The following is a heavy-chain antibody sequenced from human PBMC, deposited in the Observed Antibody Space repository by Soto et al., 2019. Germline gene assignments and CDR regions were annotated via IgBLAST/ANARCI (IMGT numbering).Heavy chain of an antibody. CDR2: IWYDGSNK. J-gene: IGHJ6*02. CDR3: AREGAYSSSWYYYYYYYGMDV. Sequence: QVQLVESGGGVVQPGRSLRLSCAASGFTFSSYGMHWVRQAPGKGLEWVAVIWYDGSNKYYADSVKGRFTISRDNSKNTLYLQMNSLRAEDTAVYYCAREGAYSSSWYYYYYYYGMDVWGQGTTVTVSS. D-gene: IGHD6-13*01. CDR1: GFTFSSYG. V-gene: IGHV3-33*01.